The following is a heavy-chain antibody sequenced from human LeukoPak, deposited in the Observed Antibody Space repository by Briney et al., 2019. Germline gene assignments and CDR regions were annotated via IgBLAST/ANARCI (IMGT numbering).Heavy chain of an antibody. V-gene: IGHV1-46*01. CDR3: ARHGVSTDYAVEYYYYYMDV. J-gene: IGHJ6*03. CDR2: ISPSGCST. Sequence: GASVTVSCKASRYTFTGYWMHWVRQAAGQGREGMGVISPSGCSTISAQKFKGRVTLTRDMSTSTDYLELSSMRSEDTAVYYCARHGVSTDYAVEYYYYYMDVWGKGTTVTVSS. D-gene: IGHD4-17*01. CDR1: RYTFTGYW.